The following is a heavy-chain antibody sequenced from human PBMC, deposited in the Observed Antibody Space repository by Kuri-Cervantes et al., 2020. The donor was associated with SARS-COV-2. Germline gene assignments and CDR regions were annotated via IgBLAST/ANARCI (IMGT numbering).Heavy chain of an antibody. Sequence: ASVKVSCKASGGSFSSDAFTWVRQAPGQGLEWMGWIDTNTGNPTYAQGFTGRFVFSLDTSVSTAYLQISSLKAEDTAVYYCARDLSAIAVATNTNDYWGQGTLVTVSS. V-gene: IGHV7-4-1*02. CDR1: GGSFSSDA. J-gene: IGHJ4*02. CDR2: IDTNTGNP. D-gene: IGHD6-19*01. CDR3: ARDLSAIAVATNTNDY.